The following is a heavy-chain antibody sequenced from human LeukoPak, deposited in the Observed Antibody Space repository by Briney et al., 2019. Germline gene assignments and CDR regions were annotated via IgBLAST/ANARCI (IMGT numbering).Heavy chain of an antibody. D-gene: IGHD3-16*02. V-gene: IGHV3-23*01. J-gene: IGHJ4*02. CDR3: AKDRFDSWGSYRYTGDY. Sequence: GGSLRLSCAASGFTFSNYAMSWVRQAPGKGLEWVSAISGSGGSTYYADSVKGRFTISRDNSKNTLYLQMDSLRAEDTAVYYCAKDRFDSWGSYRYTGDYWGQGTLVTVSS. CDR2: ISGSGGST. CDR1: GFTFSNYA.